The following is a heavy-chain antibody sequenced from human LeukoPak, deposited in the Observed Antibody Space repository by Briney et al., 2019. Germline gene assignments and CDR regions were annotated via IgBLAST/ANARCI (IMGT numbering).Heavy chain of an antibody. CDR3: ARNDCSGGSCYYYGMDV. V-gene: IGHV4-30-4*01. J-gene: IGHJ6*02. D-gene: IGHD2-15*01. CDR2: IYYSGST. Sequence: SQTLSLTCTVSGGSISSGDYYWSWIRQPPGKGLEWIGYIYYSGSTDYNPSLKSRVTISVDTSKNQFSLKLSSVTAADTAVYYCARNDCSGGSCYYYGMDVWGHGTTVTVSS. CDR1: GGSISSGDYY.